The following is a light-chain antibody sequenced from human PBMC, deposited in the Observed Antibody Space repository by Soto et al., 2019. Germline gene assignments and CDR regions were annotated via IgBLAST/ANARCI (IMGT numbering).Light chain of an antibody. Sequence: EIVLTQSPGTLSLSPGERATLSCRASQSVSSSYLAWYQQKPGRAPRLLIYGASSRATGIPDRFSGSGSGTDFTLTISRLEPEDFAVYYCQQYDSSPLTFGQGTKVEIK. V-gene: IGKV3-20*01. CDR2: GAS. J-gene: IGKJ1*01. CDR1: QSVSSSY. CDR3: QQYDSSPLT.